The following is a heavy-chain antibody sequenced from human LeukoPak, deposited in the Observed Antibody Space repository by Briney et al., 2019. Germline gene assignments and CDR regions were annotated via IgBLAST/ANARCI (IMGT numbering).Heavy chain of an antibody. Sequence: ASVRLSCKASGYTFTSYGISWVRQSPGHGLEWMGWISAYNGNTNYAQKLQGRVTMTTDTSTSTAYMELRSLRSDDTAVYYCARNLVGAATGYYYYMDVWGKGTTVTVSS. D-gene: IGHD1-26*01. J-gene: IGHJ6*03. V-gene: IGHV1-18*01. CDR1: GYTFTSYG. CDR2: ISAYNGNT. CDR3: ARNLVGAATGYYYYMDV.